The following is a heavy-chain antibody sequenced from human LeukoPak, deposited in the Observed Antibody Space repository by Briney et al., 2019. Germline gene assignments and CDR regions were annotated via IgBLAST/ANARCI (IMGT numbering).Heavy chain of an antibody. CDR2: IHLGGST. CDR1: GGSISSDYW. Sequence: PSGTLSLTCAVSGGSISSDYWWTWVRQPPGKGLEWIGEIHLGGSTNYNPSLKSRGTLSVDRSKNQFSLKLSSVTAADTAVYYCARDKRTHSWSDAFDIWGQGTMVTVSS. J-gene: IGHJ3*02. V-gene: IGHV4-4*02. D-gene: IGHD1-1*01. CDR3: ARDKRTHSWSDAFDI.